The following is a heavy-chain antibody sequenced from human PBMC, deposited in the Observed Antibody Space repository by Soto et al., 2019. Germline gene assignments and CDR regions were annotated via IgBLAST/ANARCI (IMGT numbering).Heavy chain of an antibody. J-gene: IGHJ6*02. CDR1: GFTFSSYG. CDR2: IWYDGSNK. D-gene: IGHD5-18*01. CDR3: ARGRPNTATLRGMDV. Sequence: QVQLVESGGGVVQPGRSLRLSCAASGFTFSSYGMHWVRQAPGKGLEWVAVIWYDGSNKYYADSVKGRFTISRDNSKNTLYLQMNSLRAEDTAVYYCARGRPNTATLRGMDVWGQGTTVTVSS. V-gene: IGHV3-33*01.